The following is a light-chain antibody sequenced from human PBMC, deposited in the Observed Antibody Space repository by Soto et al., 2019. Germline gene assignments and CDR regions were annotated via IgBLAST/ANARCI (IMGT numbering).Light chain of an antibody. J-gene: IGLJ2*01. Sequence: QPVLTQPPSVSGAPGQRVTISCTGSSSNIGAGYDVHWYQQLPGTAPKLLIYGNSNRPSGVPDRFSGSKSGTSASLAITGLQAEEEADYYCQSYDSSLSGSGVFGGGTKLTVL. CDR3: QSYDSSLSGSGV. CDR1: SSNIGAGYD. V-gene: IGLV1-40*01. CDR2: GNS.